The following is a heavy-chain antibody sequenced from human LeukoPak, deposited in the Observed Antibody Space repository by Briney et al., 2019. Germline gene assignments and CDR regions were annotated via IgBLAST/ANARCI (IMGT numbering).Heavy chain of an antibody. Sequence: TGGSLRLSCAASGFTFSNYAMHWVRQAPGKGLEWVAFIRHDGSNIYYADSVKGRFTISRDNSKNTLFLQMNSLRADDTAMYYCARGQGAWGQGTLVTVSS. CDR3: ARGQGA. CDR2: IRHDGSNI. J-gene: IGHJ5*02. CDR1: GFTFSNYA. V-gene: IGHV3-30*02.